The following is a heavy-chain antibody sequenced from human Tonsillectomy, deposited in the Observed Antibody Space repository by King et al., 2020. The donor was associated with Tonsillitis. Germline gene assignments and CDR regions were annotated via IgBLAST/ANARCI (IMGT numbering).Heavy chain of an antibody. CDR1: GGSISSYY. CDR3: ARHCSGGSCGGRDGFDI. J-gene: IGHJ3*02. Sequence: QLQESGPGLVKASETLSLTCTVSGGSISSYYWSWIWQPPGKGLEWIGYIYYSGSTNYNPSLKSRVTISVDTSKNQFSLNLNSVTAADTAVYYCARHCSGGSCGGRDGFDIWGQGTMVTVSS. V-gene: IGHV4-59*08. D-gene: IGHD2-15*01. CDR2: IYYSGST.